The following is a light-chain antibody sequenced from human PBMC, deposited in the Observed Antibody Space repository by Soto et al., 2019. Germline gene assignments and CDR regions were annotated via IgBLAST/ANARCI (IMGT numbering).Light chain of an antibody. CDR3: SSYTSGSTVI. V-gene: IGLV2-14*03. J-gene: IGLJ2*01. CDR1: SSDVGAFNY. Sequence: QSVLTQPASVSGSPGQSITISCTGTSSDVGAFNYVSWYQHRPGKAPKLLIFDVSNRPSGDSNRFSGSKSGNTASLTISGLQAEDEADYYCSSYTSGSTVIFGGGTKLTVL. CDR2: DVS.